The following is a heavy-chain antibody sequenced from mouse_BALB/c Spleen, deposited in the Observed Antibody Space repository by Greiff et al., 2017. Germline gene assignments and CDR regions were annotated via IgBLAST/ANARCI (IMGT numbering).Heavy chain of an antibody. J-gene: IGHJ2*01. CDR1: GYSFTGYF. CDR3: GRGNYYGSGFDY. Sequence: EVQLVESGPELVKPGASVKISCKASGYSFTGYFMNWVKQSHGKSLEWIGRINPYNGDTFYNQKFKGKATLTVDKSSSTAHMELLSLTSEDSAVYCCGRGNYYGSGFDYWGQGTTLTVSS. D-gene: IGHD1-1*01. V-gene: IGHV1-37*01. CDR2: INPYNGDT.